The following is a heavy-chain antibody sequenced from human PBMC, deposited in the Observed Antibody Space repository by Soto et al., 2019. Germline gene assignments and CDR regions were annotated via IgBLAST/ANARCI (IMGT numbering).Heavy chain of an antibody. CDR2: ISDSGSRT. J-gene: IGHJ4*02. CDR3: AIGRGYSYGSDY. V-gene: IGHV3-23*01. D-gene: IGHD5-18*01. Sequence: EVQVLESGGGLVQPGGSLRLSCAASGFIFSSYDMGWVRQAPGKGLEWVSSISDSGSRTYYGDSVKGRFTISRDNSENTVFLQMDSLRVEDTAVYYCAIGRGYSYGSDYWGQGTLVTVSS. CDR1: GFIFSSYD.